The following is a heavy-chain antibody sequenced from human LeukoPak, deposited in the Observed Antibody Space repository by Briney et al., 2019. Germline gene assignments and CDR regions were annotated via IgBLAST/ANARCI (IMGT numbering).Heavy chain of an antibody. D-gene: IGHD3/OR15-3a*01. CDR3: ATYGRTGYYGFAY. CDR2: IYYSGST. Sequence: PSETLSLTCTVSGGSISTFYWSWIRQPPGEGLEWIGYIYYSGSTNYNPSLKSRVTISVDTSKNQFSLKLSSVTAADTAVYYCATYGRTGYYGFAYWGQGTLVTVSS. J-gene: IGHJ4*02. CDR1: GGSISTFY. V-gene: IGHV4-59*01.